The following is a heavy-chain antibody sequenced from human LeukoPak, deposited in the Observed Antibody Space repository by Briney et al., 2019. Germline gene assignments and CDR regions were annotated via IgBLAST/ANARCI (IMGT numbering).Heavy chain of an antibody. CDR1: GYSFTSYW. V-gene: IGHV5-51*01. Sequence: GESLKISCKGSGYSFTSYWIGWVRQMPGKGLEWMWIIYPGDSDTRYSPSFQGQVTISADKSISTAYLQWSSLKASDTAMYYCARHFVQKKGSIAAAGIKLLAFDIWGQGTMVTVSS. CDR2: IYPGDSDT. J-gene: IGHJ3*02. D-gene: IGHD6-13*01. CDR3: ARHFVQKKGSIAAAGIKLLAFDI.